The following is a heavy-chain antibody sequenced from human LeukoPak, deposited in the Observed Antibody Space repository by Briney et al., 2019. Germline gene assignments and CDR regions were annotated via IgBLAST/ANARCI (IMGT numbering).Heavy chain of an antibody. Sequence: SETLSLTCTVSGGSISSSSYYWSWIRQPAGKGLEWIGRIYTSGSTNYNPSLKSRVTISVDTSKNQFSLKLSSVTAADTAVYYCARMVVPAASFDYWGQGTLVTVSS. J-gene: IGHJ4*02. D-gene: IGHD2-2*01. CDR2: IYTSGST. CDR3: ARMVVPAASFDY. CDR1: GGSISSSSYY. V-gene: IGHV4-61*02.